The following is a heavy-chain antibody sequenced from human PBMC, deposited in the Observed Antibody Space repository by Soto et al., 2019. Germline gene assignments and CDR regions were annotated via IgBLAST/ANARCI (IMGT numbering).Heavy chain of an antibody. D-gene: IGHD5-12*01. CDR1: GGSISSSSYY. J-gene: IGHJ4*02. V-gene: IGHV4-39*01. Sequence: PSETLSLTCTVSGGSISSSSYYWGWIRQPPGKGLEWIGSIYYSGSTYYNPSLKSRVTISVDTSKNQFSLKLSSVTAADTAVYYCARHGDIVATNTFDYWGQGTLVTVSS. CDR3: ARHGDIVATNTFDY. CDR2: IYYSGST.